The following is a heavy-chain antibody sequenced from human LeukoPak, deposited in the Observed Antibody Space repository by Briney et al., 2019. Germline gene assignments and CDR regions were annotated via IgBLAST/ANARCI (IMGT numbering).Heavy chain of an antibody. Sequence: ASETLSLTCTVSGGSISSYYWSWIRQPAGKGLEWIGRIYTSGSTNYNPSLKSRVTMSVDTSKNQSSLKLSSVTAADTAVYYCASVGLQRQKSYYYYYMDVWGKGTTVT. J-gene: IGHJ6*03. CDR2: IYTSGST. V-gene: IGHV4-4*07. CDR1: GGSISSYY. CDR3: ASVGLQRQKSYYYYYMDV. D-gene: IGHD1-1*01.